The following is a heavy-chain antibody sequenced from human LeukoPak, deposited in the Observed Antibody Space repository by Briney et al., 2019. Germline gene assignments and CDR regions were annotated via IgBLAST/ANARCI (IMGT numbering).Heavy chain of an antibody. CDR2: ISGSGGST. V-gene: IGHV3-23*01. J-gene: IGHJ6*02. CDR3: AKGLPVSDFWSGNGYYYGMDV. D-gene: IGHD3-3*01. Sequence: GGSLRLSCAASGFTFSSYAMSWVRQAPGKGLEWVSAISGSGGSTYYADSVKGRSTISRDNSKNTLYLQMNSLRAEDTAVYYCAKGLPVSDFWSGNGYYYGMDVWGQGTTVTVS. CDR1: GFTFSSYA.